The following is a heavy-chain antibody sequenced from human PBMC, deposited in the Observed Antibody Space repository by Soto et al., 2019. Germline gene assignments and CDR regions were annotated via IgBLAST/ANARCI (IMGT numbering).Heavy chain of an antibody. D-gene: IGHD2-15*01. CDR2: INHSGST. CDR1: GGSFSGYY. V-gene: IGHV4-34*01. CDR3: ARRRGGYCSGGSCPFDS. J-gene: IGHJ4*02. Sequence: QVQLQQWGAGMLKPSETLSLTCAVYGGSFSGYYWSWIRQPPGKGLAWIGEINHSGSTNYNPSLKCRVTMSVDTSKNQFSVKLSSVTSADTAVYYCARRRGGYCSGGSCPFDSWGQGTLVTVSS.